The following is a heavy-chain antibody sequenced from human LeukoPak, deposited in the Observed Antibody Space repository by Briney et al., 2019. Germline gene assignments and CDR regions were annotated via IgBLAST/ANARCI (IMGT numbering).Heavy chain of an antibody. CDR1: GYTLTELS. CDR2: FDPEDGET. J-gene: IGHJ5*02. CDR3: ATVGCSSTSCYATYWFDP. D-gene: IGHD2-2*01. Sequence: ASVKVSCKVSGYTLTELSMHWVRQAPGKGLEWMGGFDPEDGETIYAQKFQGRVTMTEDTSTDTAYMELSSLRSEDTAAYYCATVGCSSTSCYATYWFDPWGQGTLVTVSS. V-gene: IGHV1-24*01.